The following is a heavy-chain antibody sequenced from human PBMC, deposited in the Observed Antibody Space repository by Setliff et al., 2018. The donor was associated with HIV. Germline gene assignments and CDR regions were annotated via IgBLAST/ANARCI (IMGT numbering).Heavy chain of an antibody. J-gene: IGHJ5*02. D-gene: IGHD3-22*01. CDR3: ARAPNSPYYSNFWYADH. V-gene: IGHV5-51*01. CDR1: GYSFTTYW. CDR2: LYPGDSDI. Sequence: GESLKISCKTSGYSFTTYWIGWVRQMPGKGLEWMALLYPGDSDIRYSPSFQSQVTVSADKSIGTAYLQWSSLKASDTALYFCARAPNSPYYSNFWYADHWGQGTLVTVSS.